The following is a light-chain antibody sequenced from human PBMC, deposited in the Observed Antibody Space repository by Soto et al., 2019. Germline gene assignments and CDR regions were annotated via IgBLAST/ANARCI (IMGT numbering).Light chain of an antibody. CDR3: HQYGASPFT. CDR1: QRVSTSY. J-gene: IGKJ4*01. V-gene: IGKV3-20*01. CDR2: ATS. Sequence: EIVLTQSPGTLSLSPGEGATLSCRASQRVSTSYFAWYQQKPGQAPRLLIYATSNRATDIPDRFSGSGSGTDFSLTISRLEPEDCAVYYCHQYGASPFTFGGGPKVEIK.